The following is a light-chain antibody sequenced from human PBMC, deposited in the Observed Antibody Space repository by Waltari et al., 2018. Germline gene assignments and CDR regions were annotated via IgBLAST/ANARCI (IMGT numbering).Light chain of an antibody. V-gene: IGLV1-47*01. Sequence: QSVLTQPPSASGTPGQRVTISCSGSSSHLGRNYVYWYQQLPGPAPKLLIYRNDQRPSGVPDRFSGSKSGTSASLAISGLRSEDEADYYCAAWDDSLSGPVFGGGTKLTVL. CDR3: AAWDDSLSGPV. J-gene: IGLJ2*01. CDR2: RND. CDR1: SSHLGRNY.